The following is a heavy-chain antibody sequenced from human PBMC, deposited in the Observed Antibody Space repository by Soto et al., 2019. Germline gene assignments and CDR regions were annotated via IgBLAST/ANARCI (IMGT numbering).Heavy chain of an antibody. Sequence: QVQLVQSGAEVKKPGASVKVSCKASGNTFTSSGISWVRQAPGQGPEWMGWISTYNGDTNYAQKFQGRLTMTTDTSTSTAYMDLRSLRSDDRAVYYCARTVAGYFDSWGQGTLVTVSS. CDR3: ARTVAGYFDS. J-gene: IGHJ4*02. V-gene: IGHV1-18*01. CDR2: ISTYNGDT. D-gene: IGHD6-19*01. CDR1: GNTFTSSG.